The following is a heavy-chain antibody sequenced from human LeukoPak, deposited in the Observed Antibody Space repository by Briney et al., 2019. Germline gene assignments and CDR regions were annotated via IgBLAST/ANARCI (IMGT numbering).Heavy chain of an antibody. CDR2: IYTSGST. J-gene: IGHJ4*02. Sequence: SETLSLTCTVSGGSISSGSYYWSWIRQPAGKGLEWIGRIYTSGSTNYNPSLNSRLTMSVDTSKNQFSLKLSSVTAADTAVYYCARRGDYVDYWGQGILVIVSS. CDR1: GGSISSGSYY. CDR3: ARRGDYVDY. V-gene: IGHV4-61*02.